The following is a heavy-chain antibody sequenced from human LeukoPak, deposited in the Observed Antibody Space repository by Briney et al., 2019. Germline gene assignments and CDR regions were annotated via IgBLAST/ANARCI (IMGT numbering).Heavy chain of an antibody. V-gene: IGHV4-34*01. D-gene: IGHD6-13*01. J-gene: IGHJ4*02. Sequence: SETLSLTCAVYGGSFSGYYWSWIRQPPGKGLEWIGEINHSGSTNYNPSLKSRVTISVDTSKNQFSLKLSSVTAADTAVYYCARVRLRKQQLADWGQGTLVTVSS. CDR1: GGSFSGYY. CDR3: ARVRLRKQQLAD. CDR2: INHSGST.